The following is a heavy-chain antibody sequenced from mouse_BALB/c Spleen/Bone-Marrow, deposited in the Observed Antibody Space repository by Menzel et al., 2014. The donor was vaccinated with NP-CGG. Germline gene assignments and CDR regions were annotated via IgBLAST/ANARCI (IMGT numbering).Heavy chain of an antibody. CDR1: SYTFTSYW. V-gene: IGHV1-69*02. D-gene: IGHD2-1*01. Sequence: QVQLQQSGAELVRPGASVKLSCKASSYTFTSYWINWVKQRPGQGLEWIGNIYPSDSYTNYNQKFKDKATLTVDKSSSTAYMQLSSPTSEDSAVYVCTGAGNYGNYYAMDYWGQGTSVTVSS. CDR2: IYPSDSYT. J-gene: IGHJ4*01. CDR3: TGAGNYGNYYAMDY.